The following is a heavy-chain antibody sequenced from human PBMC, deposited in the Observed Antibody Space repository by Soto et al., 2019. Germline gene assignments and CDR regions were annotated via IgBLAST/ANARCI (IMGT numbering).Heavy chain of an antibody. CDR3: ARGMTPPGAPAWYYFDS. CDR2: FSLSGTT. CDR1: GASITGTSY. V-gene: IGHV4-4*07. Sequence: SETLSLTCTVSGASITGTSYWSWIRQPAGKGLEWIGRFSLSGTTNYSPSLRSRVTMSADVSKNQFSLRLTSVTAADTALYYCARGMTPPGAPAWYYFDSWGQGTLVTVS. J-gene: IGHJ4*02. D-gene: IGHD2-8*02.